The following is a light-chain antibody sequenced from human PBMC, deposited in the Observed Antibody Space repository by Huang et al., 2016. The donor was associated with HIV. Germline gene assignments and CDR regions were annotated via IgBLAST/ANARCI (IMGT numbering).Light chain of an antibody. CDR3: QQSYSTLLFT. CDR1: QNIRKY. CDR2: GAS. J-gene: IGKJ3*01. Sequence: DIQMTQSPSSLSASVGVRVTITCRASQNIRKYLNWYQQKPGKAPKLLIFGASSLQSGVPSRFSGRGSGSDFTLTISSLQPEDFATYYCQQSYSTLLFTFGPGTKVDI. V-gene: IGKV1-39*01.